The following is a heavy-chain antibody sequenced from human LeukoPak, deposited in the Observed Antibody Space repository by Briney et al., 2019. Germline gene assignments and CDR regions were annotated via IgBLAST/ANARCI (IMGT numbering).Heavy chain of an antibody. Sequence: GGSLRLSCEGSGLTFSSYAMSWVRQAPGKGPELVSTITGSGTSTYHADSVKGRFTISRDISQTTLFLQMNSLRAEDTARYYCAKARLGSGTYSAFDIWGQGTMVTVSS. CDR2: ITGSGTST. D-gene: IGHD3-10*01. V-gene: IGHV3-23*01. CDR1: GLTFSSYA. CDR3: AKARLGSGTYSAFDI. J-gene: IGHJ3*02.